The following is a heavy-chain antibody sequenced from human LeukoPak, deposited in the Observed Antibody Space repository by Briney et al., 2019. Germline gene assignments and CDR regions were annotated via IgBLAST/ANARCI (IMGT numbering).Heavy chain of an antibody. Sequence: NPGGSLRLSCAASGFTFSSYSMNWVRQAPGKGLEWVSSISSSSSYIYYAASVKGRFTISRDNAKNTLYLQMNSLRAEDTAVFYCAKDRDDYVWGSYLGAFDIWGQGTMVTVSS. CDR3: AKDRDDYVWGSYLGAFDI. V-gene: IGHV3-21*04. CDR1: GFTFSSYS. D-gene: IGHD3-16*01. J-gene: IGHJ3*02. CDR2: ISSSSSYI.